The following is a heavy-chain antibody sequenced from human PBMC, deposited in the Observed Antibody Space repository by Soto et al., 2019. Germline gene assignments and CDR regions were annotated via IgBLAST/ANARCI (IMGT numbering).Heavy chain of an antibody. Sequence: ASVKVSCKDSGYTFTNYGIVWVRQAPGQGLEWMGWINAHNDNTKYAQKFQGRVTMTTDTSTSTAYMELRSLRSDDTAVYYCARDLDEYYYDSTGYSHWGQGSLVTVSS. D-gene: IGHD3-22*01. CDR2: INAHNDNT. CDR3: ARDLDEYYYDSTGYSH. J-gene: IGHJ4*02. CDR1: GYTFTNYG. V-gene: IGHV1-18*04.